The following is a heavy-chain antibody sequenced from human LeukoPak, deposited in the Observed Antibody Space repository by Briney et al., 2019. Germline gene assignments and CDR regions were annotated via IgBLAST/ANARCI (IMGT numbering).Heavy chain of an antibody. Sequence: ATVKVSCKASGYTFTDYYIHWVRQAPGQGLEGMGWINPNTGGTNYAQKFQGRVTMTRDTSISTAYMELSRLRSDDTAVFYCARGASVSVLYYFYYYMDVWGKGTTVTISS. CDR3: ARGASVSVLYYFYYYMDV. V-gene: IGHV1-2*02. J-gene: IGHJ6*03. CDR1: GYTFTDYY. CDR2: INPNTGGT. D-gene: IGHD2-8*01.